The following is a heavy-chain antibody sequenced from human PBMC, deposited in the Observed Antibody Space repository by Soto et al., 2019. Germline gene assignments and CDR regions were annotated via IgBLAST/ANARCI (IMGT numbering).Heavy chain of an antibody. CDR3: ARQQLLPFYYALDV. D-gene: IGHD6-13*01. CDR2: IYYRGST. CDR1: GGSISGYY. V-gene: IGHV4-59*01. J-gene: IGHJ6*02. Sequence: SETLSLTCKVSGGSISGYYWSWIRQPPGKGLEYIGYIYYRGSTNYNPSLESRVTMSVDTSRNQFSLKVNSVTAADTAVYYCARQQLLPFYYALDVWGQGTTVTVSS.